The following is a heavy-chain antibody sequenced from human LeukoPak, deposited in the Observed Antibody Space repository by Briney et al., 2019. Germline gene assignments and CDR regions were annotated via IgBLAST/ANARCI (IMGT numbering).Heavy chain of an antibody. D-gene: IGHD3-10*01. Sequence: SETLSLTCAVYGASFSGCYWSGIRQPPGKGLEGLGEINYSGSTNYNPSLQSRATISVDPSKNQFSLTLSSVTAADTTVYYCARRRYGSGSYYGPYYFDHWGQGTLVTVSS. CDR1: GASFSGCY. CDR3: ARRRYGSGSYYGPYYFDH. V-gene: IGHV4-34*01. CDR2: INYSGST. J-gene: IGHJ4*02.